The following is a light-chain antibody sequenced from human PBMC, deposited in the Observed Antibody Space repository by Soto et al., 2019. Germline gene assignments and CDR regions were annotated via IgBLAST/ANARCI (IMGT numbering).Light chain of an antibody. CDR1: SSDIGGYKY. CDR2: EVS. J-gene: IGLJ1*01. V-gene: IGLV2-14*01. CDR3: GSFTGGITPYV. Sequence: QSALTQPASVSGSPGQSITISCTGSSSDIGGYKYVSWYQQHPGKAPKLIIYEVSSRPSGVSNRFSGSKSGNTASLTISGLQADYEADYHCGSFTGGITPYVFGTGTKLTVL.